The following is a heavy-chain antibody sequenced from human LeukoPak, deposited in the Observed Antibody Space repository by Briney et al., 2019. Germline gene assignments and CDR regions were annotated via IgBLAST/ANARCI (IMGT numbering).Heavy chain of an antibody. V-gene: IGHV3-48*03. D-gene: IGHD1-26*01. Sequence: PGGSLRLSCEASGFTFSSYDMNWVRQAPGKGLEWVSYISSSGSTIYYADSVKGRFTISRDNAKNSLYLQMNSLRAEDTAVYYCARDSGGNYFDYWGQGTLVTVSS. CDR2: ISSSGSTI. J-gene: IGHJ4*02. CDR1: GFTFSSYD. CDR3: ARDSGGNYFDY.